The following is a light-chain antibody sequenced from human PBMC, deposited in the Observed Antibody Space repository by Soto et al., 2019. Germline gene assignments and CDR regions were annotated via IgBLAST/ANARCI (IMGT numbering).Light chain of an antibody. Sequence: QSALTQPASVSGSPGQSITISCTGTTSDVDGYNYVSWYQQHPGTAPKLMIYDVSNRPSGVSNRFSGSKSGNTASLTISGLQAEDEADYYCSSYTSSSTLVVFGGGTKVTVL. CDR2: DVS. V-gene: IGLV2-14*03. CDR1: TSDVDGYNY. CDR3: SSYTSSSTLVV. J-gene: IGLJ2*01.